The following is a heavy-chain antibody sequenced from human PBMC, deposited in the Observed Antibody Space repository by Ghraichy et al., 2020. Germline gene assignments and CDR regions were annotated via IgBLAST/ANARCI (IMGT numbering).Heavy chain of an antibody. D-gene: IGHD3-22*01. CDR3: ARYALLLDYYDSSGYYDAFDI. CDR1: GFTFSSYA. CDR2: ISYDGSNK. V-gene: IGHV3-30-3*01. Sequence: GESLNISCAASGFTFSSYAMHWVRQAPGKGLEWVAVISYDGSNKYYADSVKGRFTISRDNSKNTLYLQMNSLRAEDTAVYYCARYALLLDYYDSSGYYDAFDIWGQGTMVTVSS. J-gene: IGHJ3*02.